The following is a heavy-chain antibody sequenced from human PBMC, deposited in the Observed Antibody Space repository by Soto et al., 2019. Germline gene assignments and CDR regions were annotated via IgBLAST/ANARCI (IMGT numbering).Heavy chain of an antibody. Sequence: SETLSLTCTVSGGSISSGGYYWSWIRQHPGKGLEWIGYIYYSGSTYYNPSLKSRVTISVDTSKNQFSLKLSSVTAADTAVYYCARDRWLPYYYGMDVWGQGTTVTVSS. CDR3: ARDRWLPYYYGMDV. D-gene: IGHD3-22*01. CDR1: GGSISSGGYY. CDR2: IYYSGST. J-gene: IGHJ6*02. V-gene: IGHV4-31*03.